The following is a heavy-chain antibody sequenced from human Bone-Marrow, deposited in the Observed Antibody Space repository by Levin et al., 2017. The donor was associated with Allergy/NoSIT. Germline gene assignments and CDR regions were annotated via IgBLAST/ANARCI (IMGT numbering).Heavy chain of an antibody. J-gene: IGHJ3*01. CDR2: IIPMFLTP. Sequence: SVKVSCKAFGGTLSRNALSWVRQAPGQGLEWMGGIIPMFLTPPSAQPFPGRVTITADESTSTAYMELRGLRSQDTAVYYCARDGSRKGSWPYDAFEFWGQGTMVTVSS. D-gene: IGHD6-13*01. V-gene: IGHV1-69*13. CDR3: ARDGSRKGSWPYDAFEF. CDR1: GGTLSRNA.